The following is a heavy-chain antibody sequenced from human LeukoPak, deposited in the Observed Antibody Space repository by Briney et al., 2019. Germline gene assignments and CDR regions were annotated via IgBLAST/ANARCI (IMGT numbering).Heavy chain of an antibody. Sequence: ASVKVSYKASGYTFTSYDINWVRQATGQGLEWMGWMNPNSGNTGYAQKFQGRVTMTRNTSISTAYMELSSLRSEDTAVYYCARGGSYSRGRLKRNWFDPWGQGTLVTVSS. D-gene: IGHD6-13*01. V-gene: IGHV1-8*01. CDR3: ARGGSYSRGRLKRNWFDP. CDR1: GYTFTSYD. J-gene: IGHJ5*02. CDR2: MNPNSGNT.